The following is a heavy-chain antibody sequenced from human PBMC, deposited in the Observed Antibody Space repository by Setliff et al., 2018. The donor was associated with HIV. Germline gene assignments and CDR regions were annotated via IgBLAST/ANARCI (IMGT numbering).Heavy chain of an antibody. CDR3: ARGVVVAATRWFDP. Sequence: SETLSLTCTVSGGSIRSSTYYWGWIRQSPGKGLEWIGSLHYSGNTYYNPSLKSRVTISVDTSKNQFSLKLSSVTAADTAVYYCARGVVVAATRWFDPWGQGTLVTVSS. J-gene: IGHJ5*02. D-gene: IGHD2-15*01. V-gene: IGHV4-39*07. CDR2: LHYSGNT. CDR1: GGSIRSSTYY.